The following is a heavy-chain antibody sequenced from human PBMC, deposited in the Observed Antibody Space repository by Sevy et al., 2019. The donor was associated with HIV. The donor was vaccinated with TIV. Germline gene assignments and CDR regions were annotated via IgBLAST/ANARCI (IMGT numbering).Heavy chain of an antibody. CDR3: AKDISIEGGIAAVGTGIFDF. V-gene: IGHV3-9*01. Sequence: GGSLRISFAASGYTLDGCGMHSGLPCSGGGLEGVAGLNWNSGNLGYGDDVKGRFTISRDNAKNSLYLQMNSLRAEDTALYYCAKDISIEGGIAAVGTGIFDFWGQGTLVTVSS. J-gene: IGHJ4*02. CDR2: LNWNSGNL. CDR1: GYTLDGCG. D-gene: IGHD6-13*01.